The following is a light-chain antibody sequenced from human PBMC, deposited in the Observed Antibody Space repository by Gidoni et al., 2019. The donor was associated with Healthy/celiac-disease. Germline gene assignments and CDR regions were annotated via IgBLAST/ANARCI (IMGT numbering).Light chain of an antibody. CDR1: QSLLHSNGYNY. V-gene: IGKV2-28*01. J-gene: IGKJ5*01. CDR2: LGS. Sequence: DIVMTQSPLSLPVTPGEPASISCRSSQSLLHSNGYNYLDWYLQKPGQSPQLLIYLGSTRASGVPDRFSGSGSGTDFTLKISRVEAEDVGVYYCMQALQSITFGQGTRLEIK. CDR3: MQALQSIT.